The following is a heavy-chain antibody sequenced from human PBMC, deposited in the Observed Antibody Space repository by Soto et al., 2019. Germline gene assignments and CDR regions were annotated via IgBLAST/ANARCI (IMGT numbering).Heavy chain of an antibody. J-gene: IGHJ6*02. CDR1: GGTFSSYS. CDR2: LFPMFGTT. D-gene: IGHD2-2*01. Sequence: QVQLVQSGAEVKTPGSSVKVSCEASGGTFSSYSINWVRQAPGQGLEWMGRLFPMFGTTDYAQRFQGRVTFTADESTSTASMEVTNLTSEDTAVYYCARAVVLTFSRFYDVDVWGQGTTVTVSS. V-gene: IGHV1-69*18. CDR3: ARAVVLTFSRFYDVDV.